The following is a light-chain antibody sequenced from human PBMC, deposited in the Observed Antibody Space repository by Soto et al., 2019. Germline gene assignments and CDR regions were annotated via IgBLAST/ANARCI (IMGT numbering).Light chain of an antibody. J-gene: IGKJ4*01. Sequence: DIQMTQSPSSLSASVGDRVTITCRASQSISSHLNWYQLKPGKAPKLLIYTTSTLQSGVPLRFSGSGSGTDFTLTISSLQPEDFATYYCQQSYSTPLTFCGGTKVEIK. CDR3: QQSYSTPLT. V-gene: IGKV1-39*01. CDR2: TTS. CDR1: QSISSH.